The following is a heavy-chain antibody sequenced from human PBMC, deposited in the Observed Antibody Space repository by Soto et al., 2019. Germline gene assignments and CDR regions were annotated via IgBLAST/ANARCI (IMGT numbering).Heavy chain of an antibody. CDR1: GFGFSSYA. V-gene: IGHV3-23*01. J-gene: IGHJ4*02. Sequence: GGSLRLSCAASGFGFSSYAMNWVRQAPGKGLECVAVISVSESGGYTYYADSVKGRFTISRDNSENTLYLQMDSLRPADTAVYYCAKGGGYSYGYHFDFWGQGTLVTVSS. CDR2: ISVSESGGYT. D-gene: IGHD5-18*01. CDR3: AKGGGYSYGYHFDF.